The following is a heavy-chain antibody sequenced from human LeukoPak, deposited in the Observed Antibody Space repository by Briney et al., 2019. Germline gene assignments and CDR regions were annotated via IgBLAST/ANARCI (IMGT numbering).Heavy chain of an antibody. J-gene: IGHJ4*02. V-gene: IGHV1-69*02. D-gene: IGHD5-18*01. CDR1: GYTFTGYY. CDR2: IIPILGIA. Sequence: SVKVSCKASGYTFTGYYMHWVRQAPGQGLEWMGRIIPILGIANYAQKFQGRVTITADKSTSTAYMELSSLRSEDTAVYYCARVDTAMAIDYWGQGTLVTVSS. CDR3: ARVDTAMAIDY.